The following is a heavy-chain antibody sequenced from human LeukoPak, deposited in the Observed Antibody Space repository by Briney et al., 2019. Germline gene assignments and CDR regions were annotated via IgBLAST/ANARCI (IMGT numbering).Heavy chain of an antibody. V-gene: IGHV3-23*01. J-gene: IGHJ4*02. CDR1: GFTFSSYA. Sequence: PGGSLRLSCAASGFTFSSYAMSWVRQAPGQGLEWVSAISGSGGSTYYADSVKGRFTISRDNSTNTLHLQMNSLRAEDTAVYYCAKDSGLETVTTPTTWFDYWGQGTLVTVSS. CDR2: ISGSGGST. CDR3: AKDSGLETVTTPTTWFDY. D-gene: IGHD4-17*01.